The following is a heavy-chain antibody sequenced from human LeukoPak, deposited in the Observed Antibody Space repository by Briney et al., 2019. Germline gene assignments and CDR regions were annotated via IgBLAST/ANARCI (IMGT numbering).Heavy chain of an antibody. V-gene: IGHV4-39*07. CDR3: APTGSSDAFDI. J-gene: IGHJ3*02. CDR1: GDSISSNTHY. D-gene: IGHD3-10*01. Sequence: SETLSLTCIVSGDSISSNTHYWGWIRQPPGKGLEWIASMYYSGSTYYNPSLKSRVTISVDTSKNQFSLKLSSVTAADTAVYYCAPTGSSDAFDIWGQGTMVTVSS. CDR2: MYYSGST.